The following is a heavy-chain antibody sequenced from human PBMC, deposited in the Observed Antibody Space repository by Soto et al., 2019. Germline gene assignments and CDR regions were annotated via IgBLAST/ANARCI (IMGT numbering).Heavy chain of an antibody. D-gene: IGHD1-1*01. CDR3: ARRISWYYFDS. CDR1: GYSFNRYW. CDR2: IFPDDSDI. V-gene: IGHV5-51*01. Sequence: GESLKISCKASGYSFNRYWIGWVRQMPGQGLEWMGVIFPDDSDIRHSPAFRGQVTISADKSINTVYLQYTGLKASDTATYYCARRISWYYFDSWGQGTPVTVSS. J-gene: IGHJ4*02.